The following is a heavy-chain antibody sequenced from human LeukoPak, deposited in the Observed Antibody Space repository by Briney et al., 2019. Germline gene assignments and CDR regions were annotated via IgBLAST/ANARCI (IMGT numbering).Heavy chain of an antibody. CDR3: AKVSGVWGSYRSKYYFDY. CDR1: GFTFSTYS. D-gene: IGHD3-16*02. J-gene: IGHJ4*02. Sequence: GGSLRLSCAASGFTFSTYSMHWVRQAPGKGLEWVAFIRYDGSNKYYADSVKGRFTISRDNSKNTLYLQMNSLRAEDTAVYYCAKVSGVWGSYRSKYYFDYWGQGTLVTVSS. CDR2: IRYDGSNK. V-gene: IGHV3-30*02.